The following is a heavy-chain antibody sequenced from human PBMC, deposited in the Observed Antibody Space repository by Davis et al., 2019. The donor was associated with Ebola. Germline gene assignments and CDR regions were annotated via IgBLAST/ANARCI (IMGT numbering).Heavy chain of an antibody. D-gene: IGHD7-27*01. CDR1: GFTFDDYA. J-gene: IGHJ4*02. CDR2: ISWDGGTT. V-gene: IGHV3-43D*03. Sequence: GESLKISCAASGFTFDDYAMHWVRQAPGKGLEWVSLISWDGGTTYYADSVKGRFTISRDNSKNSLYLQMNSLRAEDTALYYCAKDISPTGDYFDYWGQGTLVTVSS. CDR3: AKDISPTGDYFDY.